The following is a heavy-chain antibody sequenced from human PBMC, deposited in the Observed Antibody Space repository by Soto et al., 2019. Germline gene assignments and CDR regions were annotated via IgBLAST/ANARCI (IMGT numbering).Heavy chain of an antibody. CDR3: TSLLRTDY. V-gene: IGHV3-74*01. J-gene: IGHJ4*02. Sequence: EVQLVESGGGLVQPGGSLRLSCAASGFTFSNFWMHWVRQAPGKGPVWVSRMNSDGSIINYADSVKGRFTISRDNAKNTLYLQMNRLRAEDTAVYYCTSLLRTDYWGQGTLVTVSS. CDR1: GFTFSNFW. D-gene: IGHD3-3*01. CDR2: MNSDGSII.